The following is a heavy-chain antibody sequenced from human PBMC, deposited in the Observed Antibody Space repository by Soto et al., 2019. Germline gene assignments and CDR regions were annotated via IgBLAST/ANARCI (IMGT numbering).Heavy chain of an antibody. J-gene: IGHJ5*02. CDR2: ISDSGSTI. D-gene: IGHD6-25*01. CDR3: ARGGSGWTREGWLGP. Sequence: QMQLVQSGGGLVKPGGSLTLSCKASGFTFSDYYMIWVRQTPGKGLEWLSYISDSGSTIYYADSVRARFTIFRENAANSVYLQLDGLTDGDTAFYYCARGGSGWTREGWLGPWGQGSLVTVSS. CDR1: GFTFSDYY. V-gene: IGHV3-11*01.